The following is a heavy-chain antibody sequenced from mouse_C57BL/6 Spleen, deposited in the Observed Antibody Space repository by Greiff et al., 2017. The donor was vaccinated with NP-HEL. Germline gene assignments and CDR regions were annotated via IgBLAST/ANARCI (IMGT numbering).Heavy chain of an antibody. CDR1: GYTFTSYW. D-gene: IGHD2-1*01. V-gene: IGHV1-61*01. Sequence: QVQLKQPGAELVRPGSSVKLSCKASGYTFTSYWMDWVKQRPGQGLEWIGNIYPSDSETHYNQKFKDKATLTVDKSSSTAYMQLSSLTSEDSAVYYCARRSLYGNSEFAYWGQGTLVTVSA. CDR2: IYPSDSET. J-gene: IGHJ3*01. CDR3: ARRSLYGNSEFAY.